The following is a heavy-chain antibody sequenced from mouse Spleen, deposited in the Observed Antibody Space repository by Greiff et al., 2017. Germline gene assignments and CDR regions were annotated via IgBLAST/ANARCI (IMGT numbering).Heavy chain of an antibody. CDR2: ISSGGSYT. CDR3: ARHKTTVDYFDY. J-gene: IGHJ2*01. Sequence: EVMLVESGGGLVKPGGSLKLSCAASGFTFSSYAMSWVRQTPEKRLEWVATISSGGSYTYYPDSVKGRFTISRDNAKNTLYLQMSSLRSEDTAMYYCARHKTTVDYFDYWGQGTTLTVSS. D-gene: IGHD1-1*01. CDR1: GFTFSSYA. V-gene: IGHV5-9-1*01.